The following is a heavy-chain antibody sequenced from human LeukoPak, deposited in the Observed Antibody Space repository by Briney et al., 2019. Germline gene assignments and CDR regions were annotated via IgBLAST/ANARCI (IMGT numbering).Heavy chain of an antibody. Sequence: ASVKVSCKASGYTFTSYDINWVRQATGQGLEWMGWMNPNSSNTGSAQKFQGRLTMTRNTSISTAYMELSSLRSEDTAVYYCARRSQAGGTGIGYWGQGTLVTVSS. CDR2: MNPNSSNT. V-gene: IGHV1-8*01. D-gene: IGHD6-19*01. CDR3: ARRSQAGGTGIGY. J-gene: IGHJ4*02. CDR1: GYTFTSYD.